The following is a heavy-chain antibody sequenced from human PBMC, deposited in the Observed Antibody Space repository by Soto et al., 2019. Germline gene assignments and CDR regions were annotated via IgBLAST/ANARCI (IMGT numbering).Heavy chain of an antibody. Sequence: ASVKVSCKASGYTFTSYGISWVRQAPGQGLEWMGWISAYNGNTNYAQKLQGRVTMTTDTSTSTAYMELRSLRSDDTAVYYCAREEEMDTIYYYYGMDVWGQGTTVTVYS. J-gene: IGHJ6*02. CDR2: ISAYNGNT. V-gene: IGHV1-18*04. D-gene: IGHD5-18*01. CDR1: GYTFTSYG. CDR3: AREEEMDTIYYYYGMDV.